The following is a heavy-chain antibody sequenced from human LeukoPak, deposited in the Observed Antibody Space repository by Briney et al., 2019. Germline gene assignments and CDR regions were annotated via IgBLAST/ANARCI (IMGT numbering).Heavy chain of an antibody. D-gene: IGHD5-24*01. Sequence: SETLSLTCTVSGGSISSDTYYWGWIRQPPGKGLEWIGSVYYSGSTYYNPSLNSRVTISVDTSKDQLTMKVTSETAADTAVYYCVRHPRVGATTYFDYWGQGTLVTVSS. J-gene: IGHJ4*02. CDR2: VYYSGST. V-gene: IGHV4-39*01. CDR1: GGSISSDTYY. CDR3: VRHPRVGATTYFDY.